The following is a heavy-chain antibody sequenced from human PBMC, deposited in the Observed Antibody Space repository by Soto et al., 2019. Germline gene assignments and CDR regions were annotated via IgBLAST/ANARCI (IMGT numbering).Heavy chain of an antibody. J-gene: IGHJ4*02. V-gene: IGHV3-23*01. Sequence: PVGSLRLSCAASGFTFGSYALSWVRQAPGKGLEWVSTMSGSDGKTFYADSVKGRFSISRDTSQSTLYLQMNSLRADDTAMYYCARWSYLDYWGQGTRVTVSS. CDR2: MSGSDGKT. CDR1: GFTFGSYA. D-gene: IGHD3-3*01. CDR3: ARWSYLDY.